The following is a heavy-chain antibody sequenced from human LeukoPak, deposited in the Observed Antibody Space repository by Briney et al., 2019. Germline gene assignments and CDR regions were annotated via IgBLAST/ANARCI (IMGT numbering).Heavy chain of an antibody. CDR3: ARGKGGNYYDSGNYRFFHYFDY. CDR1: GFTFNSYA. Sequence: GGSLRLSCAASGFTFNSYAMSWVRQAPGKGLECVSDISGGSGSTYYADSVRGRFSISRDNSKNTLYLQVSSLRAEDTAVYFCARGKGGNYYDSGNYRFFHYFDYWGQGTLVTVSS. CDR2: ISGGSGST. J-gene: IGHJ4*02. V-gene: IGHV3-23*01. D-gene: IGHD3-10*01.